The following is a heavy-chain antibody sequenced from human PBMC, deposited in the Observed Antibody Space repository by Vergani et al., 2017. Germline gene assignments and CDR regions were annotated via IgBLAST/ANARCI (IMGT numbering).Heavy chain of an antibody. CDR2: IYYSGST. CDR1: GGSLSSYY. CDR3: ARRVAYCGGDCYSDDAFDI. D-gene: IGHD2-21*01. V-gene: IGHV4-59*08. Sequence: QVQLQESGPGLVKPSETLSLTCTVSGGSLSSYYWSLIRQPPGKGLGWIGYIYYSGSTNYNPSLKSRVTISVDTSKNQFSLKLSSVTAADTAVYYCARRVAYCGGDCYSDDAFDIWGQGTMVTVSS. J-gene: IGHJ3*02.